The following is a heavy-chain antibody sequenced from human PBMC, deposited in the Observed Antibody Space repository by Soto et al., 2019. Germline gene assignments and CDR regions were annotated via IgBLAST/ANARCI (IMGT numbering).Heavy chain of an antibody. Sequence: SETLSLTCAVYGGSFSVYYWSWIRLPPGKGLEWIGEINHSGSTNYNPSLKSRVTISVDTSKNQFSLKLSSVTAADTAVYYCARGQSSLLLDCWGQGILVTVSS. CDR1: GGSFSVYY. D-gene: IGHD2-8*02. CDR2: INHSGST. V-gene: IGHV4-34*01. CDR3: ARGQSSLLLDC. J-gene: IGHJ4*02.